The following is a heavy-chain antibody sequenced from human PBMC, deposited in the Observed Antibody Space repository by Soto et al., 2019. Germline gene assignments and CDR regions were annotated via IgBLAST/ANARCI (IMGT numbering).Heavy chain of an antibody. CDR3: ARGRGQWLVPDYYYYGMDV. CDR2: IYYSGST. CDR1: GGSISSGGYY. J-gene: IGHJ6*02. Sequence: PSETLSLTCTVSGGSISSGGYYWSWIRQHPGKGLEWIGYIYYSGSTYYNPSLKSRVTISVDTSKNQFSLKLSSVTAADTAVYYCARGRGQWLVPDYYYYGMDVWGQGTTVTVSS. D-gene: IGHD6-19*01. V-gene: IGHV4-31*03.